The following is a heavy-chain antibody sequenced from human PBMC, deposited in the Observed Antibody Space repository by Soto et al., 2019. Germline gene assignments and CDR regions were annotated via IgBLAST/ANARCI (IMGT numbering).Heavy chain of an antibody. J-gene: IGHJ5*02. D-gene: IGHD2-15*01. CDR2: MNPNTGDT. CDR3: ARDYGGSSGWFDP. CDR1: GYTFTSYD. Sequence: GSSVKVSCKASGYTFTSYDINWVRQATGQGLEWIGWMNPNTGDTGYAQKFQGRVTMARDTSIRTAYMELSSLRSEDTAVYYCARDYGGSSGWFDPWGQGTRVTVSS. V-gene: IGHV1-8*01.